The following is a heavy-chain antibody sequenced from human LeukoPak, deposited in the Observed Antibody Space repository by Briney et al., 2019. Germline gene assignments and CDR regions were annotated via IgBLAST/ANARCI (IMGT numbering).Heavy chain of an antibody. CDR1: GGSISSYY. CDR2: TYYSGST. Sequence: PSETLSLTCTVSGGSISSYYWSWIRQPPGKGLEWIGYTYYSGSTNYNPSLKSRVTISVDTSKNQFSLKLSSVTAADTAVYYCARVRLGYCSGGSCSASYYFDYWGQGTLVTVSS. J-gene: IGHJ4*02. D-gene: IGHD2-15*01. CDR3: ARVRLGYCSGGSCSASYYFDY. V-gene: IGHV4-59*01.